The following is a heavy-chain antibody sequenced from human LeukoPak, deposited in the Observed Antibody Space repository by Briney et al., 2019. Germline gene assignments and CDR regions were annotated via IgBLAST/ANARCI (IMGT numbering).Heavy chain of an antibody. J-gene: IGHJ4*02. V-gene: IGHV5-10-1*01. Sequence: PGGSLRLSCKGSGYSFTSYWISWVRQMPGKGLEWMGRIDPSDSYTNYSPSFQGHVTISADKSISTAYLQWSSLKASDTAVYYCARDLYYDFWSGYFDYWGQGTLVTVSS. CDR2: IDPSDSYT. D-gene: IGHD3-3*01. CDR3: ARDLYYDFWSGYFDY. CDR1: GYSFTSYW.